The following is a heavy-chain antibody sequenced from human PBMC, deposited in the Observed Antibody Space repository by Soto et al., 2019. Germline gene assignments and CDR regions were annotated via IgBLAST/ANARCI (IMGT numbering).Heavy chain of an antibody. CDR1: GGSFSDYY. CDR2: SHLSGRV. CDR3: ARTPTRGASAWLDP. J-gene: IGHJ5*02. Sequence: QVQLQQWGSGLLKPSETLSLTCAIYGGSFSDYYWHWIRQSPGKGLEWIGESHLSGRVNFTPSLKSRTSLSMDTSRNQCFLTLRSVTAADTAVYFCARTPTRGASAWLDPWGRGHLVTVSS. V-gene: IGHV4-34*01. D-gene: IGHD1-26*01.